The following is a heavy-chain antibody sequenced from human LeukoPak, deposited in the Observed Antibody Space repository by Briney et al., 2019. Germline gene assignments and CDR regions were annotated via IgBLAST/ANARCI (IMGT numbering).Heavy chain of an antibody. J-gene: IGHJ4*02. D-gene: IGHD5-18*01. CDR1: GGSISSGSYY. Sequence: TSETLSLTCTVSGGSISSGSYYWSWIRQPAGKGLEWIGRIYTSGSTNYNPSLKSRVTISVDTSKNQFSLKLSSVTAADTAVYYCARGYSYGYSYWGQGTLVTVSS. CDR2: IYTSGST. CDR3: ARGYSYGYSY. V-gene: IGHV4-61*02.